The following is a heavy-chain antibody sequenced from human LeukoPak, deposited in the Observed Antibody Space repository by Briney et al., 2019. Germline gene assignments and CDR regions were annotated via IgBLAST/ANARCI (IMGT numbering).Heavy chain of an antibody. CDR2: ISYDGSNK. Sequence: GGSLRLSCAASGFTFSSYAMSWVRQAPGKGLEWVAVISYDGSNKYYADSVKGRFTISRDNSKNTLYLQMNSLRAEDTAVYYCARGGCSGGSCLLDYWGQGTLVTVSS. CDR1: GFTFSSYA. J-gene: IGHJ4*02. CDR3: ARGGCSGGSCLLDY. D-gene: IGHD2-15*01. V-gene: IGHV3-30-3*01.